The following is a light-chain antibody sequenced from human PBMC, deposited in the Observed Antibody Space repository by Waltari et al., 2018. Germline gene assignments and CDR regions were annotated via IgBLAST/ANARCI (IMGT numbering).Light chain of an antibody. CDR3: QQTYSTWT. Sequence: DIQMTQSPSSLSASVGDRVTITCRASQSISNNLNWYQQKPGKAPKLLIYATSVLQSGVPSRFSGRGSGTDFTLTISSLQPGDFATYYCQQTYSTWTFGQGTAVEIK. V-gene: IGKV1-39*01. CDR1: QSISNN. J-gene: IGKJ1*01. CDR2: ATS.